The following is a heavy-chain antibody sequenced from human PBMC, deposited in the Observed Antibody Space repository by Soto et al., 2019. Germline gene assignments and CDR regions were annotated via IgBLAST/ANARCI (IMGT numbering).Heavy chain of an antibody. CDR1: GGSISSYY. Sequence: TXGTLSLTCTVSGGSISSYYWSWVRQPPGKGLEWIGYIYYSGSTNYNPSLKSRVTISVDTSKNQFSLKLSSVTAADTAVYYCARLVTVTTFYYGMDVWGQGTTVTVSS. D-gene: IGHD4-4*01. J-gene: IGHJ6*02. V-gene: IGHV4-59*01. CDR3: ARLVTVTTFYYGMDV. CDR2: IYYSGST.